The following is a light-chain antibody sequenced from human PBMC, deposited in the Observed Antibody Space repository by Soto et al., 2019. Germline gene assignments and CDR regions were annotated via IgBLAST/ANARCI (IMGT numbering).Light chain of an antibody. J-gene: IGKJ1*01. V-gene: IGKV3-20*01. CDR1: QTVNSNF. CDR2: GVS. Sequence: EIVLTQSPGTLSLSPGERATLYCRSIQTVNSNFLAWYQQKPGQAPRLLIYGVSNRATGIPDRFSGSGSGTDITLTISRLEPEDFAVYYCQQSGDTPTFGQGTKVDIK. CDR3: QQSGDTPT.